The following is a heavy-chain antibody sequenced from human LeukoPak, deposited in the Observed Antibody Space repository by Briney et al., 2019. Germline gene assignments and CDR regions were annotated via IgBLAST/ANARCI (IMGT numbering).Heavy chain of an antibody. D-gene: IGHD6-6*01. CDR3: AKDREYSARYYYMDV. V-gene: IGHV3-23*01. CDR1: GFTLGSYA. J-gene: IGHJ6*03. CDR2: VSGSGGTT. Sequence: GGSLRLSCAAFGFTLGSYAMSSVRQAPGKGLEWVSAVSGSGGTTYYADSVKGRFTISRDNSKNTLYLQMNSLRAEDTAVYYCAKDREYSARYYYMDVCGKGTTVTVSS.